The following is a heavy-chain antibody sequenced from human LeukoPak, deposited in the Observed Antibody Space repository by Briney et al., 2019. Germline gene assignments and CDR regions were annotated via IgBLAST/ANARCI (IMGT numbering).Heavy chain of an antibody. CDR3: ARSDMGKWEPLRGGFDY. D-gene: IGHD1-26*01. V-gene: IGHV1-3*01. CDR1: GYTFTSYA. CDR2: INAGNGNT. Sequence: GASVKVSCKASGYTFTSYAMHWVRQAPGQRLEWMGWINAGNGNTKYSQKFQGRVTITRDTSASTAYMELSSLRSEDTAVYYCARSDMGKWEPLRGGFDYWGQGTLVTVSS. J-gene: IGHJ4*02.